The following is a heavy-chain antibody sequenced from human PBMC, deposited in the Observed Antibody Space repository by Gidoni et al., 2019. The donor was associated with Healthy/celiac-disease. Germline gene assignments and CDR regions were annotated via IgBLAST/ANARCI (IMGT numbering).Heavy chain of an antibody. V-gene: IGHV1-69*01. CDR3: ARAQVYYYDSSGYTLDY. Sequence: QVQLVQSGAEVKKPGSSVQVSCKASGVTFSSYAISWVRQAPGQGLEWMGGSIPIFGTANYAQKFQGRVKITAEESTSTAYMELSSLRSEDTAVYYCARAQVYYYDSSGYTLDYWGQGTLVTVSS. CDR2: SIPIFGTA. J-gene: IGHJ4*02. CDR1: GVTFSSYA. D-gene: IGHD3-22*01.